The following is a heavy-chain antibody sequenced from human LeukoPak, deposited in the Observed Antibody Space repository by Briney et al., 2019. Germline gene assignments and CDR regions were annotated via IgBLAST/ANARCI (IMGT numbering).Heavy chain of an antibody. V-gene: IGHV1-18*01. CDR1: GYTFTSYG. Sequence: AASVKVSCTASGYTFTSYGISWVRQAPGQGLEWMGWISAYNGNTNYAQKLQGRVTMTTDTSTSTAYMELRSLRSDDTAVYYCARGPGVVVPAAIESPFDYWGQGTLVTVSS. CDR3: ARGPGVVVPAAIESPFDY. D-gene: IGHD2-2*01. J-gene: IGHJ4*02. CDR2: ISAYNGNT.